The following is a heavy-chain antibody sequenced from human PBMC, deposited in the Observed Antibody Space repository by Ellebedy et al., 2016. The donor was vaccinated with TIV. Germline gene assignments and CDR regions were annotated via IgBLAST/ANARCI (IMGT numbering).Heavy chain of an antibody. V-gene: IGHV4-59*01. Sequence: MPSETLSLTCSVSGGSISSYYWCWIRQPPGKGLEWIGCIYYYGSTIYNPSLKSRVTISIDTSKNQFSLKLSSVTAADTAVYYWARDRPFGGLTGYYGYYYGMDVWGQGTTVTVSS. D-gene: IGHD3-9*01. CDR1: GGSISSYY. CDR3: ARDRPFGGLTGYYGYYYGMDV. J-gene: IGHJ6*02. CDR2: IYYYGST.